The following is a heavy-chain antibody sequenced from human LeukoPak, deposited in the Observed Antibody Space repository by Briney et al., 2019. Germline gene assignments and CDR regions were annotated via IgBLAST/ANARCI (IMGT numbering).Heavy chain of an antibody. CDR3: ARHPAGGIGMVPPYYFDY. V-gene: IGHV1-69*05. Sequence: ALVKVSCKASGGTFSGYVISWVRQAPGQGLEWMGRIIPIFDTTNYAQKFQGRVTITTDESTSTAYMELSSLRPEDTAVYYCARHPAGGIGMVPPYYFDYWGQGTLVTVSS. D-gene: IGHD6-13*01. CDR2: IIPIFDTT. J-gene: IGHJ4*02. CDR1: GGTFSGYV.